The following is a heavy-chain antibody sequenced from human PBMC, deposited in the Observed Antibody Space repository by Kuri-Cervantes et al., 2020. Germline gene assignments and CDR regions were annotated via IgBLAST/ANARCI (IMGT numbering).Heavy chain of an antibody. V-gene: IGHV7-4-1*01. J-gene: IGHJ2*01. D-gene: IGHD3-22*01. Sequence: GGSLRLSCKASGYTFTSYAMNWVRQAPGQGLEWMGWINTNTGNPTYAQGFTGRFVFSLDTSVSTAYLQICSLKAEDTAVYYCARDRPQYYYDSSGYYGSSNWYFDLWGRGTLVTVSS. CDR1: GYTFTSYA. CDR3: ARDRPQYYYDSSGYYGSSNWYFDL. CDR2: INTNTGNP.